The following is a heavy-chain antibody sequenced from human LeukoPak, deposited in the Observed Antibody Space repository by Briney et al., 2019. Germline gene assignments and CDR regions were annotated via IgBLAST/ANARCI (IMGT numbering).Heavy chain of an antibody. V-gene: IGHV3-33*01. CDR1: GFTFSSYG. D-gene: IGHD3-22*01. CDR3: AREGYYYDSSGYFDY. Sequence: PGGSLRLSCAASGFTFSSYGMHWVRQAPGKGLEWVAVIWYDGSNKYYADSVKGRFTISRDNSKNTLYLQMNSLRAEDTAVYCCAREGYYYDSSGYFDYWGQGTLVTVSS. CDR2: IWYDGSNK. J-gene: IGHJ4*02.